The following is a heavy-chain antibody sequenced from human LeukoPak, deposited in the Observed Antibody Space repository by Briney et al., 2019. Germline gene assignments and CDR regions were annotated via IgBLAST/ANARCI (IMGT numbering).Heavy chain of an antibody. J-gene: IGHJ4*02. CDR2: ISYDGGNK. V-gene: IGHV3-30*18. CDR3: AKGFSGMYSNFDY. D-gene: IGHD1-26*01. CDR1: GFTFSNYG. Sequence: GGSLRLSCAGSGFTFSNYGMHWVRQAPGKGLEWVAVISYDGGNKYYADSVKGRFTISRDNSENTLYLQMNSLRAEDTAVYYCAKGFSGMYSNFDYWGQGTLVTVSS.